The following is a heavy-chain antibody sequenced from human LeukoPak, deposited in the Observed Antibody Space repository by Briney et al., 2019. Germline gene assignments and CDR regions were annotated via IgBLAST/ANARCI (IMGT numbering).Heavy chain of an antibody. Sequence: GGSLRLSCAASGFTFSNSAMNWVRRVPGKGLEWVSSIDYDSSHIYYAASVRGRFTISRDNARNSVYLQMNSLRVEDTAVYYCARDPLRYLRVGHYDYWGQGTLVAVSS. CDR1: GFTFSNSA. D-gene: IGHD3-9*01. V-gene: IGHV3-21*01. CDR2: IDYDSSHI. CDR3: ARDPLRYLRVGHYDY. J-gene: IGHJ4*02.